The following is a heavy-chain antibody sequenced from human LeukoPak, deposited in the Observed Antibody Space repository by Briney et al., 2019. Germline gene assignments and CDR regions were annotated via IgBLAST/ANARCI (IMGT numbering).Heavy chain of an antibody. CDR2: INSDGSST. V-gene: IGHV3-74*01. CDR1: GFTFSSYW. D-gene: IGHD6-6*01. J-gene: IGHJ6*01. CDR3: AKGSSSSNYYYGMDV. Sequence: GGSLRLSCAASGFTFSSYWMHWVRQAPGKGLVWVSRINSDGSSTSYADSVKGRFTISRDNAKSTLYLQMNGLRPEDTAVYYCAKGSSSSNYYYGMDVWGQGTTVTVSS.